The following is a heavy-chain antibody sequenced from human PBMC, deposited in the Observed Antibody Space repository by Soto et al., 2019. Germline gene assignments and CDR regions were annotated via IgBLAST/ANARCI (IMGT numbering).Heavy chain of an antibody. V-gene: IGHV4-30-2*01. D-gene: IGHD6-13*01. CDR3: ARVTGSSWYDAFDI. J-gene: IGHJ3*02. CDR2: IYHSGST. CDR1: GGSISSGGYS. Sequence: SETLSLTCAVSGGSISSGGYSWSWIRQPPGKGLECIGYIYHSGSTYYNPSLKSRVTISVDRSKNQFSLKLSSVTAADTAVYYCARVTGSSWYDAFDIWGQGTMVTVSS.